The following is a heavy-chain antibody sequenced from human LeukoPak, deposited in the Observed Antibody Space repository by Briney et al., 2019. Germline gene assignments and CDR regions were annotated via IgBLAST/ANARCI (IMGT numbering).Heavy chain of an antibody. V-gene: IGHV4-61*09. CDR2: IYTTGST. J-gene: IGHJ5*02. CDR3: ARSIAGAGRWFDP. Sequence: SETLSLTCTVSGGSISSGYYYWSWLRQPAGKGLEWIGHIYTTGSTNYNPSLKRRVTISEDTSKNQFSLRLSSVTAADTAVYYYARSIAGAGRWFDPWGQGTLVTVSS. D-gene: IGHD6-13*01. CDR1: GGSISSGYYY.